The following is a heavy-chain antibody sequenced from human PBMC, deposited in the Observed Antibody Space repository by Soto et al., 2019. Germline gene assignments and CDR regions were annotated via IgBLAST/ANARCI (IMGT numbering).Heavy chain of an antibody. Sequence: GGSLRLSCAASGFTFSYYWMSWVRQAPGKGLEWVANIKQDGGDQFYLDSVKGRFPISRDNAKNLLYLHMSSLRVEDTALYYCARDEGIDYWGQGTLVTVSS. V-gene: IGHV3-7*03. CDR2: IKQDGGDQ. CDR3: ARDEGIDY. CDR1: GFTFSYYW. J-gene: IGHJ4*02.